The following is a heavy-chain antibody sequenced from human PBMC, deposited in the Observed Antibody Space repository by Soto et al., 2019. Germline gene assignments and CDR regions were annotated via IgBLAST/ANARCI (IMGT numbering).Heavy chain of an antibody. CDR2: ISGSGGST. Sequence: EVQLLESGGGLVQPGGSLRRSCAASGFTFSSYAMSWVRQAPGKGLEWVSAISGSGGSTYYADAVKGRFTISRDNPKNTLYLQMNRLRAEDTAVYYCAYSSTPFDYWGQGTLVTVSS. V-gene: IGHV3-23*01. CDR3: AYSSTPFDY. J-gene: IGHJ4*02. CDR1: GFTFSSYA. D-gene: IGHD6-13*01.